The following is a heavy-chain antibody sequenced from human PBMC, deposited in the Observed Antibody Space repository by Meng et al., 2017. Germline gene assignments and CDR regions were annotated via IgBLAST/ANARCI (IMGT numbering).Heavy chain of an antibody. D-gene: IGHD1-1*01. CDR3: LDEAPRSDY. V-gene: IGHV3-74*01. CDR2: ISGDGSIT. J-gene: IGHJ4*02. Sequence: GQLGGSGGGLVQPGGSLRLSCAASGFTFNNYWMHWVRQVPGKGLVWVSRISGDGSITNYADSVKGRFTISRDNAKNTLYLQMNSLRPEDTAVYYCLDEAPRSDYWGQGSLVTVSS. CDR1: GFTFNNYW.